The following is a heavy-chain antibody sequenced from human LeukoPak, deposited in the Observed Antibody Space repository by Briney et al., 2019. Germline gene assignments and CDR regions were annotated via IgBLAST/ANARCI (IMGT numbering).Heavy chain of an antibody. J-gene: IGHJ4*02. CDR3: AKRPRLWSGYSTRGYYFQY. Sequence: PGGPLRLSCAASGFTFSSYCMHWVRQAPGKGLEWVGVIWYDGSNKYYADSVKGRFTISTDNSKNTLYMQMSSPRAEDTPVYYCAKRPRLWSGYSTRGYYFQYRGQENLVPVS. V-gene: IGHV3-33*06. CDR2: IWYDGSNK. D-gene: IGHD3-3*01. CDR1: GFTFSSYC.